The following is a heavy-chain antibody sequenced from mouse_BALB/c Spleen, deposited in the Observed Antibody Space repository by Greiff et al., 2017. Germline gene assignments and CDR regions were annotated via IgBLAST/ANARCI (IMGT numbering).Heavy chain of an antibody. V-gene: IGHV6-6*02. CDR3: TTGLYYFDY. D-gene: IGHD4-1*01. J-gene: IGHJ2*01. CDR1: GFTFSSYW. CDR2: IRLKSDNYAT. Sequence: EVKLVESGGGLVQPGGSMKLSCVASGFTFSSYWMSWVRQSPEKGLEWVAEIRLKSDNYATHYAESVKGKFTISRDDSKSRLYLQMNSLRAEDTGIYYCTTGLYYFDYWGQGTTLTVSS.